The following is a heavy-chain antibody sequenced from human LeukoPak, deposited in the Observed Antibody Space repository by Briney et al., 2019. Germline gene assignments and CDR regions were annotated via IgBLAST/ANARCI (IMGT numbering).Heavy chain of an antibody. CDR3: ARDLYGGNPDY. Sequence: GGSLRLSCAASGFIVSSNYMSWVRQAPGKGLEWVSVIYSGGSTYYADSVKGRFTISRDNSKNTLYLQMHSLRAEDTAVYYRARDLYGGNPDYRGQGTLVTVSS. CDR1: GFIVSSNY. J-gene: IGHJ4*02. V-gene: IGHV3-53*01. CDR2: IYSGGST. D-gene: IGHD4/OR15-4a*01.